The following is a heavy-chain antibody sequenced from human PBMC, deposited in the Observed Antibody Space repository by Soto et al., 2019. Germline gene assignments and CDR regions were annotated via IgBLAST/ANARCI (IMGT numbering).Heavy chain of an antibody. CDR1: GFTFRNYN. CDR3: ARDIASPGGDYFDS. CDR2: ISTGGAYM. J-gene: IGHJ4*01. V-gene: IGHV3-21*06. Sequence: EVQLVESGGGLVKAGGSLRLFCTASGFTFRNYNMNWVRQAPGKGLEWVSSISTGGAYMFYADSVKGRFTISRDNAQNSLFLQIDSPRAEDTAVYYCARDIASPGGDYFDSWGQEPWSPSLQ. D-gene: IGHD2-21*01.